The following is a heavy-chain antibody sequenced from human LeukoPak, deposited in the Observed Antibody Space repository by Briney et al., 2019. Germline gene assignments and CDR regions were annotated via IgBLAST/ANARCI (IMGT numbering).Heavy chain of an antibody. V-gene: IGHV3-23*01. Sequence: GGSLRLSCAASGFTFSSHAMSWVRQASGKGLEWVSVISGSGDRTSYADSVKGRFTISRDNSKNTLSLQMNSLRAEDTAVYYCAKMYCTSTSCSYFDYWGQGTLVTVSS. CDR3: AKMYCTSTSCSYFDY. D-gene: IGHD2-2*01. J-gene: IGHJ4*02. CDR1: GFTFSSHA. CDR2: ISGSGDRT.